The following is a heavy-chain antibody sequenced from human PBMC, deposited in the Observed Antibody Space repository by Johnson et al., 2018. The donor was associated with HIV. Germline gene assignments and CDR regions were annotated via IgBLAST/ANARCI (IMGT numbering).Heavy chain of an antibody. CDR2: IYSGGST. V-gene: IGHV3-66*01. CDR1: GFTVSSNY. J-gene: IGHJ3*02. D-gene: IGHD4-17*01. CDR3: ATGSPTVTTNAFDI. Sequence: VQLVESGGGVVRPGGSLRLSCAASGFTVSSNYMSWVRQAPGKGLEWVSVIYSGGSTYYADSVKGRFTISRDNSKNTLYLQMNSLRAEDTAVYYCATGSPTVTTNAFDIWGQGTMVTVSS.